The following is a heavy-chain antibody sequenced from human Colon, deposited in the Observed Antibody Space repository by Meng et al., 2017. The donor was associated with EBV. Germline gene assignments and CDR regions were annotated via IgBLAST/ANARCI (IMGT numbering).Heavy chain of an antibody. CDR1: GGSLSSVYW. J-gene: IGHJ4*02. D-gene: IGHD5-18*01. CDR2: IYHSGST. V-gene: IGHV4-4*02. CDR3: ARGGYYSFDY. Sequence: QVQRQESGPGLVKPSETLSSTCAVSGGSLSSVYWWTWVRQSPGKGLEWIGEIYHSGSTNYNPSLKSRVTISVDKSKNQFSLKLTSVTAADTAVYYCARGGYYSFDYWGQRTLVTVSS.